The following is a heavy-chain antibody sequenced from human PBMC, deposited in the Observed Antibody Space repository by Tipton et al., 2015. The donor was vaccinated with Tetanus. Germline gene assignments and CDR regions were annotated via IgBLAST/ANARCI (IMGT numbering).Heavy chain of an antibody. V-gene: IGHV3-23*01. CDR3: AKDPASRGWFDS. J-gene: IGHJ5*01. Sequence: SLRLSCAASGFTFSNYAMAWVRQAPGKGLEWASGISVRGSHTYYADPVKGRFSISRDNSKNTVYLQMNSLRDEDTAVYYCAKDPASRGWFDSWGQGTLVSVSS. CDR2: ISVRGSHT. CDR1: GFTFSNYA.